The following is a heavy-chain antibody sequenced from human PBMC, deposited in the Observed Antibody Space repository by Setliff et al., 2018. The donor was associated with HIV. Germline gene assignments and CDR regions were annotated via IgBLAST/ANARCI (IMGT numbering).Heavy chain of an antibody. V-gene: IGHV3-33*01. CDR2: IWYDGGTK. Sequence: PGGSLRLSCEASGFPFSVHGMHWVRQSPGKGLEWLAVIWYDGGTKYYADSLQGRFTISRDDSKNSVYLQMNTLGAEDTAVYYCARGQFRLRPDSLDLWGQGTLVT. CDR1: GFPFSVHG. CDR3: ARGQFRLRPDSLDL. J-gene: IGHJ3*01. D-gene: IGHD2-21*01.